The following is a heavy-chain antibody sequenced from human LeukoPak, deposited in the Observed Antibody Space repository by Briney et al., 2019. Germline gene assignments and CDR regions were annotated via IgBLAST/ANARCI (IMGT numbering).Heavy chain of an antibody. Sequence: PGRSLRLSCAASGFTFSSYAMHWVRQAPGKGLEWVAVISYDGSNKYYADSVKGRFTISRDNSKNTLYLQMNSLRAEDTAVYYCAREQGDGHFDYWGQGTLVTVSS. CDR3: AREQGDGHFDY. CDR2: ISYDGSNK. J-gene: IGHJ4*02. V-gene: IGHV3-30*14. D-gene: IGHD3-16*01. CDR1: GFTFSSYA.